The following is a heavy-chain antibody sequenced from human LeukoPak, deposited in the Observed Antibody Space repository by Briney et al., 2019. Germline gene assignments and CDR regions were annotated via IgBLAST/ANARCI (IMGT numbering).Heavy chain of an antibody. CDR1: GYTFTSYA. CDR3: ARTIAVAAEGDYYYYYMDV. Sequence: ASVKVSCKASGYTFTSYAMNWVRQAPGQGLEWMGWINTNTGNPTYAQGFTGRFVFSLDTSVSTAYLQISSLKAEGTAVYYCARTIAVAAEGDYYYYYMDVWGKGTTVTVSS. V-gene: IGHV7-4-1*02. D-gene: IGHD6-19*01. CDR2: INTNTGNP. J-gene: IGHJ6*03.